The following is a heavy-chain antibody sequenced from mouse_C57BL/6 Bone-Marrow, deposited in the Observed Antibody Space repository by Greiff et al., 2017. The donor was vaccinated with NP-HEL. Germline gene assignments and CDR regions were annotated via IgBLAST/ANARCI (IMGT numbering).Heavy chain of an antibody. CDR1: GYTFTDYE. V-gene: IGHV1-15*01. CDR2: IDPETGGT. CDR3: TRRDDYDVDWYFDV. D-gene: IGHD2-4*01. J-gene: IGHJ1*03. Sequence: QVQLQQSGAELVRPGASVTLSCKASGYTFTDYEMHWVKQTPVHGLEWIGAIDPETGGTAYNQKFQGKAILTADKSSSTAYMELRSLTSEDSAVYYCTRRDDYDVDWYFDVWGTGTTVTVSS.